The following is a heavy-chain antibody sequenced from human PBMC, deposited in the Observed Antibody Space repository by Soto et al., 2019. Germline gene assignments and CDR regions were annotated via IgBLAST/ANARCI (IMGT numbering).Heavy chain of an antibody. Sequence: QVPLVESGGGVVQPGRSLRLSCAASGFTFSSYGMHWVRQAPGKGLEWVAVIWSDGSDKYYADSVKGRFTISRDNSKNTRYLQMNSLRAEDTAVYYCARRVAQRDAFDMWGQGTVVTVSS. CDR2: IWSDGSDK. CDR3: ARRVAQRDAFDM. J-gene: IGHJ3*02. V-gene: IGHV3-33*01. CDR1: GFTFSSYG. D-gene: IGHD2-15*01.